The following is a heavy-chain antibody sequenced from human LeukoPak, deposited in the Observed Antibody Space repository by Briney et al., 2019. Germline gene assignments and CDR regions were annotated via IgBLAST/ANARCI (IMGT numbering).Heavy chain of an antibody. CDR3: AKDQYSSGWYFDY. D-gene: IGHD6-19*01. J-gene: IGHJ4*02. Sequence: GGSLRLSCAASGFTFSSYAMSWVRQAPWKGLEWVSGISDDSGSTYYADSVRGRFTISRDNSKNTLYLQMNSLRVEDTAIYYCAKDQYSSGWYFDYWGQGTLVTVSS. CDR2: ISDDSGST. CDR1: GFTFSSYA. V-gene: IGHV3-23*01.